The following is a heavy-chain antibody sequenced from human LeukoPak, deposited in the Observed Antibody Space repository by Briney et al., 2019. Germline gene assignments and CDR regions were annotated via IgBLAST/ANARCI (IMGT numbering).Heavy chain of an antibody. V-gene: IGHV4-34*01. J-gene: IGHJ4*02. CDR2: INHSGST. D-gene: IGHD2-21*02. CDR1: GGSFSGYY. CDR3: ARKGGGNCGGDCPFDY. Sequence: SETLSLTCAVYGGSFSGYYWSWIRQPPGKGLEWIGEINHSGSTNYNPSLKSRVTISVDTSKNQFSLKLSSVTAADTAVYYCARKGGGNCGGDCPFDYWGQGILVTVSS.